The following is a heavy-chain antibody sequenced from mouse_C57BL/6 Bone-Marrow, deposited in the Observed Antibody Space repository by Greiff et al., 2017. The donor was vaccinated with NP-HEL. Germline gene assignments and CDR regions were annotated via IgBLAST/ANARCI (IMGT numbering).Heavy chain of an antibody. D-gene: IGHD2-1*01. CDR1: GYTFTNYW. J-gene: IGHJ1*03. CDR3: ARRRDGNYDWYFDV. V-gene: IGHV1-63*01. CDR2: IYPGGGYT. Sequence: QVHVKQSGAELVRPGTSVKMSCKASGYTFTNYWIGWAKQRPGHGLEWIGDIYPGGGYTNYNEKFKGKATLTADKSSSTAYMQFSSLTSEDSAIYYCARRRDGNYDWYFDVWGTGTTVTVSS.